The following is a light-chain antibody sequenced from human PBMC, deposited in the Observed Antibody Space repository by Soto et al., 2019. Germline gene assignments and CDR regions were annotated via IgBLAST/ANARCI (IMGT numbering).Light chain of an antibody. CDR1: QNIRRD. CDR2: GAS. V-gene: IGKV1-6*01. Sequence: AIQMTQSPSSLSASVGDRVTITCRASQNIRRDLGWYQQTSGKAPKLLIYGASRLQSGVPSRFSGSGSGTDFTLTISSLQPEDFATYYCLQDYTYPLTFGGGTKVEIK. CDR3: LQDYTYPLT. J-gene: IGKJ4*01.